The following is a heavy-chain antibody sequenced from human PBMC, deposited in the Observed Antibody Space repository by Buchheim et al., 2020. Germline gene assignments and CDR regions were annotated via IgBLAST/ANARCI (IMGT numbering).Heavy chain of an antibody. D-gene: IGHD5-24*01. CDR2: ISGSSSKI. J-gene: IGHJ4*02. V-gene: IGHV3-48*02. CDR3: AKEMATIIDY. Sequence: EVQLVESGGGLVQPGGSLRLSCTASGFTFTTYSMNWVRQAPGKGLEWISYISGSSSKIYYTASVRGRFTISRDNGANSLFLQMNSLRDEDTAVYYCAKEMATIIDYWGQGTL. CDR1: GFTFTTYS.